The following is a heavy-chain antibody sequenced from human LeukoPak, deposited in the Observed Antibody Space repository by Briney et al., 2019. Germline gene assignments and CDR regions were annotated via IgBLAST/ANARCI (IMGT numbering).Heavy chain of an antibody. Sequence: PSETLSLTCAVYGGSFSGYYWSWIRQPPGKGLEWIGEINHSGSTNYNPSLKSRVTISVDTSKNQFSLKLSSVTAADTAVYYCARDSSSALRETWWWFDPWGQGTLVTVSS. CDR3: ARDSSSALRETWWWFDP. CDR1: GGSFSGYY. V-gene: IGHV4-34*01. J-gene: IGHJ5*02. CDR2: INHSGST. D-gene: IGHD6-6*01.